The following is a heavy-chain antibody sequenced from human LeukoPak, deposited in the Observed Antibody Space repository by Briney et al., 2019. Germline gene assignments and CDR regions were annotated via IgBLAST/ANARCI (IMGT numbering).Heavy chain of an antibody. Sequence: GGSLRLSCAASGFSFSSTWMTWVRQAPGKGLEWVANIKEDETEKYYLDSVKGRFTISRDNSKNTLYLQMNNLTAEDTAVYYCAKRYSSAWHDGYWGQGTLVTVSS. V-gene: IGHV3-7*03. CDR3: AKRYSSAWHDGY. CDR1: GFSFSSTW. CDR2: IKEDETEK. J-gene: IGHJ4*02. D-gene: IGHD6-19*01.